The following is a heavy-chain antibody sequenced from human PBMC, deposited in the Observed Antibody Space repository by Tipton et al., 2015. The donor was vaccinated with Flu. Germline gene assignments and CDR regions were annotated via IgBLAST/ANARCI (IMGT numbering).Heavy chain of an antibody. CDR2: IKQDGSEK. J-gene: IGHJ6*03. CDR1: GFTFSSYW. V-gene: IGHV3-7*01. Sequence: SLRLSCAASGFTFSSYWMSWVRQAPGKGLEWVANIKQDGSEKYYVDSVKGRFTISRDNAKNSLYLQMNSLRAEDTAVYYCARDSGIGGAYYMDVWGKGTTVTVSS. D-gene: IGHD1-26*01. CDR3: ARDSGIGGAYYMDV.